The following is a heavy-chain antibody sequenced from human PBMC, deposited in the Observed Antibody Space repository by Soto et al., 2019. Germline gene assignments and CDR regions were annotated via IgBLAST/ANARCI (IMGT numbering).Heavy chain of an antibody. V-gene: IGHV4-34*01. Sequence: SETLSLTCAVYGGSFSGYYWSWIRQPPGKGLEWIGEINHSGSTNYNPSLKSRVTISVDTSKNQFSLKLSSVTAADTAVYYCARGKAIVVVPAASNNNWFDPWGQGTLVTVSS. D-gene: IGHD2-2*01. CDR3: ARGKAIVVVPAASNNNWFDP. CDR1: GGSFSGYY. CDR2: INHSGST. J-gene: IGHJ5*02.